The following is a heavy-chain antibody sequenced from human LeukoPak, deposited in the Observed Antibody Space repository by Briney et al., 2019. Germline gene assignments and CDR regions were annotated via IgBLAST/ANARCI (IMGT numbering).Heavy chain of an antibody. CDR1: GFTFSSYG. CDR3: ARVTIAAARKSYYYYYMDV. V-gene: IGHV3-21*01. Sequence: SGGSLRLSCAASGFTFSSYGMNWVRQAPGKGLEWVSSISSSSSYIYYADSVKGRFTISRDNAKNSLYLQMNSLRAEDTAVYYCARVTIAAARKSYYYYYMDVWGKGTTVTVSS. D-gene: IGHD6-13*01. CDR2: ISSSSSYI. J-gene: IGHJ6*03.